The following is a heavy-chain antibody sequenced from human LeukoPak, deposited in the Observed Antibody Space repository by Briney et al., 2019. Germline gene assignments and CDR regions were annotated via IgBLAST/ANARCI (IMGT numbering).Heavy chain of an antibody. Sequence: ASVKVSCKASGYTFTSYDINWVRQATGQGLEWMGWMNPNSGNTGYAQKFQGRVTMTRNTSISTAYMELSSLRSEDTAVYYCAKETSYGSGSYFNWFDPWGQGTLVTVSS. D-gene: IGHD3-10*01. CDR1: GYTFTSYD. CDR3: AKETSYGSGSYFNWFDP. V-gene: IGHV1-8*01. J-gene: IGHJ5*02. CDR2: MNPNSGNT.